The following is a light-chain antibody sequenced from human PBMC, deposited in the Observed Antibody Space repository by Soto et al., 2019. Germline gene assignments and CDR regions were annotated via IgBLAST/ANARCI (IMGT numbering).Light chain of an antibody. CDR2: DVS. CDR3: CSYAGSSTVV. CDR1: SSEVGTYNL. J-gene: IGLJ2*01. V-gene: IGLV2-23*02. Sequence: QSALTQPASVSGSPGQSITISCTSSEVGTYNLVSRYQHHPGKAPKLMIYDVSKRPSGVSNRFSGSKSGNTASLTISGLQAEDEADYYCCSYAGSSTVVFGGGTQLTVL.